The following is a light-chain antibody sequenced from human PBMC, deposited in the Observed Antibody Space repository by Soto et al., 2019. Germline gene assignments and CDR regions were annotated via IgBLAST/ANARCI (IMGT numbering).Light chain of an antibody. J-gene: IGLJ1*01. CDR2: DVT. CDR3: SSYTGSSTYV. V-gene: IGLV2-14*03. Sequence: QSALTQPASVSGSPGQSIAISCTGTSSDVGGYNYVSWYQQHPGKAPKLMIYDVTNRPSGVSNRFSGSKSGNTASLTISGLQDEEEADYYCSSYTGSSTYVFGTGTKVTVL. CDR1: SSDVGGYNY.